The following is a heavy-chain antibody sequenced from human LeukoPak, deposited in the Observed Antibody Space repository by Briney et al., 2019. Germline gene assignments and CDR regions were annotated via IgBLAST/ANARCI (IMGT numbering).Heavy chain of an antibody. Sequence: SETLSLTCTVSGGSISSYYWSWIRQPPGKGLEWIGYIYYSGSTNYNPSLKSRVTISVDTSKNQFSLKLSSVTAEDTAVYYCARWYGSDAFDIWGQGTMVTVSS. J-gene: IGHJ3*02. D-gene: IGHD6-13*01. CDR1: GGSISSYY. V-gene: IGHV4-59*01. CDR3: ARWYGSDAFDI. CDR2: IYYSGST.